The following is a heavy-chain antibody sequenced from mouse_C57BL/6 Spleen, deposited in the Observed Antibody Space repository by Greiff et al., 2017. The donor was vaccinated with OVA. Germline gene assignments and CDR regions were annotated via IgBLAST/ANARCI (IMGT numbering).Heavy chain of an antibody. J-gene: IGHJ3*01. D-gene: IGHD2-4*01. Sequence: QVQLKQSGPELVKPGASVKISCKASGYAFSSSWMNWVKQRPGKGLEWIGRIYPGDGDTNYNGKFKGKATLTADKSSSTAYMQLSSLTSEDSAVYFCAKMGYDYDERAWFAYWGQGTLVTVSA. CDR2: IYPGDGDT. CDR3: AKMGYDYDERAWFAY. CDR1: GYAFSSSW. V-gene: IGHV1-82*01.